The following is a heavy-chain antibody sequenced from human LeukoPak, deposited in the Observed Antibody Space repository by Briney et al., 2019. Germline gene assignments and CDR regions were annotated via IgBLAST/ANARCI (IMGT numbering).Heavy chain of an antibody. D-gene: IGHD2-15*01. CDR1: GFTFSSSG. V-gene: IGHV3-33*01. Sequence: PGGSLRLSCAASGFTFSSSGMHWVRRAPGKGLEWVAVILYNGSNKYYADSVEGRFTISRDNSKNTLYLQMNSLRVGDTAVYYCARAGGHCSGGSCYRGYSWFDPWGQGTLVTVSS. J-gene: IGHJ5*02. CDR3: ARAGGHCSGGSCYRGYSWFDP. CDR2: ILYNGSNK.